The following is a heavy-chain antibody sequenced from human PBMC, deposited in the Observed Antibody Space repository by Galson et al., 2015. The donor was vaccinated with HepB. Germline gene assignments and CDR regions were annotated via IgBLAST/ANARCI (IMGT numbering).Heavy chain of an antibody. Sequence: SLRLSCAASGFTFNTYTMHWIRQAPGKGLEWVAVISFEGRNKFYADSVKGRFTISRDNSKNTLYLQMNSLRPEDTAVYYCAREDYCGSGSCFDYWGQGTLVTVSS. CDR3: AREDYCGSGSCFDY. V-gene: IGHV3-30*04. D-gene: IGHD2-15*01. J-gene: IGHJ4*02. CDR2: ISFEGRNK. CDR1: GFTFNTYT.